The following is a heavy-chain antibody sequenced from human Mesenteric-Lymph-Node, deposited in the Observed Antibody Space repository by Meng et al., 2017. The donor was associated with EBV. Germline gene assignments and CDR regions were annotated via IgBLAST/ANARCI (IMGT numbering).Heavy chain of an antibody. Sequence: QLRLQASGPGLVKPSETLSLTCSISGGAISSDLWGWIRQPPGKGLEWIGDSGRSNYNPSLKSRVTMSVDTSKNQFSLKLSSVTAADTAVYYCARRLHYYGCLGSWSQGTLVTVSS. V-gene: IGHV4-39*01. D-gene: IGHD3-10*01. CDR2: SGRS. J-gene: IGHJ4*02. CDR1: GGAISSDL. CDR3: ARRLHYYGCLGS.